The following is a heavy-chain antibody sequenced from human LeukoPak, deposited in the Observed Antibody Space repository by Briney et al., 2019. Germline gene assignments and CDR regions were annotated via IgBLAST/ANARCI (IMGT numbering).Heavy chain of an antibody. CDR3: ARPSYYYDSSGSVSGAFDI. CDR1: GFTFSSYW. J-gene: IGHJ3*02. D-gene: IGHD3-22*01. V-gene: IGHV3-7*04. CDR2: IKEDGSEK. Sequence: PGGSLRLSCAASGFTFSSYWMSWVRQAPGKGLEWVANIKEDGSEKYYVDSVKGRFTISRDNAKNSLYLQMNSLRAEDTAVYYCARPSYYYDSSGSVSGAFDIWGQGTMVTVSS.